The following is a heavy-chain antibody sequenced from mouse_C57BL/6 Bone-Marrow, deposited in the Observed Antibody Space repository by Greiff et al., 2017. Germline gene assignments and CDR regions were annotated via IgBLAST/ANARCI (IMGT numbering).Heavy chain of an antibody. D-gene: IGHD4-1*01. Sequence: VQLQQSGPGLVQPSQSLSITCTVSGFSLTSYGVHWFRQSPGKGLEWLGGIGRGGITDYNAAFISRLSISKDNSKGQVFFKMNSLQADDTAIYYGARNKGTGDFDYWGQGTTLTVSS. CDR3: ARNKGTGDFDY. V-gene: IGHV2-2*01. CDR1: GFSLTSYG. CDR2: IGRGGIT. J-gene: IGHJ2*01.